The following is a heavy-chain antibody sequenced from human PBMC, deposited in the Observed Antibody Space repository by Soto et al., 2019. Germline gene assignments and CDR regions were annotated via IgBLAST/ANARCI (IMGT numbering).Heavy chain of an antibody. CDR1: GFTFSIYA. CDR2: IDNSGGTT. D-gene: IGHD2-15*01. J-gene: IGHJ4*02. Sequence: VGSLRLSGAASGFTFSIYAMSWVRQAPGKGLEWVSTIDNSGGTTYYADSVKGRFTISRDMSKNTLYLQMNSLRAKDTAVYYCAKIRDKHMDMNFAYWGQGTVVTVSS. V-gene: IGHV3-23*05. CDR3: AKIRDKHMDMNFAY.